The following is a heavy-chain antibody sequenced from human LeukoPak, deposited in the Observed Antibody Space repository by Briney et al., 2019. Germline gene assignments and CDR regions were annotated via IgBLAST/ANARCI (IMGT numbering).Heavy chain of an antibody. J-gene: IGHJ4*02. Sequence: PSETLSLTCAVYGGSFSGCYWSWIRQPPGKGLEWIGEINHSGSTNYNPSLKSRVTISVDTSKNQFSLKLSSVTAADTAVYYCARAKKWLRFPSAGDKYYFDYWGQGTLVTVSS. V-gene: IGHV4-34*01. CDR3: ARAKKWLRFPSAGDKYYFDY. CDR2: INHSGST. D-gene: IGHD5-12*01. CDR1: GGSFSGCY.